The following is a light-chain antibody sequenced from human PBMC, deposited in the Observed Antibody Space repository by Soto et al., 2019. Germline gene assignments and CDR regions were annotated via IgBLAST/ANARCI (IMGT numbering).Light chain of an antibody. V-gene: IGLV2-14*01. J-gene: IGLJ1*01. CDR1: SSDVGGYDY. CDR2: EVT. Sequence: QSALTQPASVCGYPGQAIAISCTGTSSDVGGYDYVSWYQQHPDKAPKLMIYEVTKRPSGVSNRFSGSKSGNTASLTISGLQPEDEADYYCSSHTSGSTRVFGSGTKVTVL. CDR3: SSHTSGSTRV.